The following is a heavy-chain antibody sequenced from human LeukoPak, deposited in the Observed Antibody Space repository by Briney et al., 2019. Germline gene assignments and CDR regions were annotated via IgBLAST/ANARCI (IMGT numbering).Heavy chain of an antibody. CDR2: IYSGGST. V-gene: IGHV3-53*04. J-gene: IGHJ3*02. CDR3: AREDMTPVTTPVTNDAFDI. Sequence: PGGSLRLSCAASGFTVSSNYMSWVRQAPGKGLEWVSVIYSGGSTYYADSVKGRFTISRHNSKNTLYLQMNSLRAEDTAVYYCAREDMTPVTTPVTNDAFDIWGQGTMVTVSS. D-gene: IGHD4-17*01. CDR1: GFTVSSNY.